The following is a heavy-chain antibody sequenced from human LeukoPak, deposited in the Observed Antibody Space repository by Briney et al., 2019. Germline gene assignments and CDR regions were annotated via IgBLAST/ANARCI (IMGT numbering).Heavy chain of an antibody. CDR2: IYTSGST. D-gene: IGHD3-9*01. V-gene: IGHV4-4*07. CDR1: GGSISSYY. Sequence: SETLSLTCTVSGGSISSYYWSWIRQPAGKGLEWIGRIYTSGSTNYNPSLKSRVTMSVDTSKNQFSLKLSSVTAADTAVYYCARASTDIMTGYPGIFWFDPWGQGTLVTVSS. CDR3: ARASTDIMTGYPGIFWFDP. J-gene: IGHJ5*02.